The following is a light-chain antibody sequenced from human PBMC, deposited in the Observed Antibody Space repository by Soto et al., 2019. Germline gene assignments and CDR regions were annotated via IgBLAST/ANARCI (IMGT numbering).Light chain of an antibody. J-gene: IGLJ3*02. CDR1: SSTIGRNT. Sequence: QSVLAQPPSASGTPGQRVTISCSGSSSTIGRNTVNWYQQVSGTAPKLLIYNNDQRPSGVPDRFSDSKSGTSASLAISGLRTEDEADYYCAAWNDALSGRVFGGGTKLTVL. CDR2: NND. V-gene: IGLV1-44*01. CDR3: AAWNDALSGRV.